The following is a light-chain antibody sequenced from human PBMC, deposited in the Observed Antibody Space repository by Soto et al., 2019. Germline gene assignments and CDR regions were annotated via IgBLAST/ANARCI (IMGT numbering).Light chain of an antibody. Sequence: QSVLTQPASVSGSPGQSITISCTGTSSDVGSYNLVSWYQQHPGKAPKLMIYEGSKRPSGVSNRFSGSKSGNTASLTISGLQAEDEADYYCSSYTSSNTFYVFGTGTKVTVL. J-gene: IGLJ1*01. CDR2: EGS. V-gene: IGLV2-14*02. CDR1: SSDVGSYNL. CDR3: SSYTSSNTFYV.